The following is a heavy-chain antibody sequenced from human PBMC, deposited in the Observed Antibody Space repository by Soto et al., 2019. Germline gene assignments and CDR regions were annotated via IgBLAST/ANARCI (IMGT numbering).Heavy chain of an antibody. J-gene: IGHJ5*01. CDR3: ARSARLFDS. Sequence: QVQLVESGGGLVKPGGSLRLSCAASGFTFSNSYMSWIRQIPGKGLECLSYLSPDGGDIAYADSVRGRFTISRDNARNSLFLQLNNLRADDTAIYYCARSARLFDSWGPGTRVTVSS. CDR1: GFTFSNSY. V-gene: IGHV3-11*01. D-gene: IGHD6-6*01. CDR2: LSPDGGDI.